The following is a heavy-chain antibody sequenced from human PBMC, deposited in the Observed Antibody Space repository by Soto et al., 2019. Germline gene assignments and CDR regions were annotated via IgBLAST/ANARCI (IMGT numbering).Heavy chain of an antibody. V-gene: IGHV1-18*01. J-gene: IGHJ5*02. Sequence: QVQLVQSGAEVKKPGASVKVSCKASGYTFTSYGISWVRQAPGQGLEWMGWISAYNGNTNYAQKLQGRVTMTTDTSTSTDYMELRSLRSDDTAVYYCARDPDQLRFLEWSTHRWFDPWGQGTLVTVSS. CDR1: GYTFTSYG. D-gene: IGHD3-3*01. CDR3: ARDPDQLRFLEWSTHRWFDP. CDR2: ISAYNGNT.